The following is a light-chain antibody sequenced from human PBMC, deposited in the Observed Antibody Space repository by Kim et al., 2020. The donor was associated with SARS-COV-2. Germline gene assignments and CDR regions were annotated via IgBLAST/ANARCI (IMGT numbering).Light chain of an antibody. Sequence: APGQTARLTWWGNNIGTKSVQWYQQRPGQAPVVVIFYDSDRPSGIPERISGSNSGDTATLTINRVEAGDEADYYCQLWDDDSDHWVFGGGTKLTVL. CDR3: QLWDDDSDHWV. CDR1: NIGTKS. CDR2: YDS. J-gene: IGLJ3*02. V-gene: IGLV3-21*04.